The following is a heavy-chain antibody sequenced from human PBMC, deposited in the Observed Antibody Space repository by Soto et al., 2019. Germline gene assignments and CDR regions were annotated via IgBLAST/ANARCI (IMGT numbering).Heavy chain of an antibody. D-gene: IGHD2-2*01. J-gene: IGHJ6*02. CDR1: GYTFTGYY. V-gene: IGHV1-2*04. Sequence: EASVKVSCKASGYTFTGYYMHWVRQAPGQGLEWMGWINPNSGGTNYAQKFQGWVTMTRDTSISTAYMELSRLRSDDTAVYYCARDRGPWDCSSTSCYGHYYYGMDVWGQGTTVTVSS. CDR3: ARDRGPWDCSSTSCYGHYYYGMDV. CDR2: INPNSGGT.